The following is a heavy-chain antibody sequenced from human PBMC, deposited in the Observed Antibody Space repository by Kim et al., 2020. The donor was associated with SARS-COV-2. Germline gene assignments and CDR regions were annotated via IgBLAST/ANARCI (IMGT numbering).Heavy chain of an antibody. J-gene: IGHJ4*02. Sequence: SETLSLTCTVSGGSISSYYWSWIRQPPGKGLEWIGYIYYSGSTNYNPSLKSRVTISVDTSKNQFSLKLSSVTAADTAVYYCARDRHSGYDFDYWGQGTLVTVSS. CDR1: GGSISSYY. V-gene: IGHV4-59*01. CDR2: IYYSGST. D-gene: IGHD5-12*01. CDR3: ARDRHSGYDFDY.